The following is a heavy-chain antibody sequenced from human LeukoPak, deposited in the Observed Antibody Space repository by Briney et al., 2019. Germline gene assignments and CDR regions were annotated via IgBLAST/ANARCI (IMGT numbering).Heavy chain of an antibody. V-gene: IGHV1-18*01. J-gene: IGHJ4*02. D-gene: IGHD2-15*01. Sequence: ASVKVSCKASGYTFTSYGISWVRQAPGQGLEWMRWISAYNGNTNYAQKLQGRVTMTTDTSTSTAYMELRSLRSDDTAVYYCERAGGFHCSGGTCFDYWGQGTLVTVSS. CDR3: ERAGGFHCSGGTCFDY. CDR2: ISAYNGNT. CDR1: GYTFTSYG.